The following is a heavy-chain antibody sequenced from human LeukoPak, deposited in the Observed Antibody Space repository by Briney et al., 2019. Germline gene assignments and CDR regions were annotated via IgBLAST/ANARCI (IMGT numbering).Heavy chain of an antibody. J-gene: IGHJ4*02. CDR1: GGSISSYY. V-gene: IGHV4-59*01. CDR2: IYYSGNT. CDR3: ARVTGYRIEDYFDY. D-gene: IGHD6-13*01. Sequence: SETLSLTCTVSGGSISSYYWSWIRQPPGKGLEWIGYIYYSGNTNYNPSVKSRVTISVDTSKNEFSLKLRSVTAADTAVYYCARVTGYRIEDYFDYWGQGTLVTVSS.